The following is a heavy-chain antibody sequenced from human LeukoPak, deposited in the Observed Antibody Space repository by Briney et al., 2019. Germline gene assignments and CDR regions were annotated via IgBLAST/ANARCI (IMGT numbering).Heavy chain of an antibody. CDR2: IYDSGST. Sequence: SETLSLTCTVSGGSIRSSYYYWGWIRQPPGKGLEWIGSIYDSGSTYYNPSLKSRVTISVDTSKNQFSLKLNSVTAADTAVYYCARDQQLGNFDYWGQGTLVTVSS. V-gene: IGHV4-39*07. CDR1: GGSIRSSYYY. CDR3: ARDQQLGNFDY. D-gene: IGHD6-13*01. J-gene: IGHJ4*02.